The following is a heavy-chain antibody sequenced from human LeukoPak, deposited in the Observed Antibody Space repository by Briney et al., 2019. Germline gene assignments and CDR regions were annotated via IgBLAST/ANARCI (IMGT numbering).Heavy chain of an antibody. CDR2: IYYSGST. D-gene: IGHD1-1*01. V-gene: IGHV4-30-4*01. CDR3: ALRGERMRYYYYGMDV. Sequence: PSETLSLTCTVSGGSISSGDYYWSWIRQPPGKGLEWIGYIYYSGSTYYNPSLKSRVTISVDTSKNQFSLKLSSVTAADTAVYYCALRGERMRYYYYGMDVWGQGTTVTVSS. J-gene: IGHJ6*02. CDR1: GGSISSGDYY.